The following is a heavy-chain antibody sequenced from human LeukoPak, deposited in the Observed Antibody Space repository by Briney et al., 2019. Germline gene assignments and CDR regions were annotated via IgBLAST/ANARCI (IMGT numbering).Heavy chain of an antibody. Sequence: SETLSLTCSVSGGSLSTYYWTWTLQPPGKGLEWIGFIHQSGSTEYNPSLKSRVTMSLDTSKNQFSLKLSSVTAADTAVYYCARGVPDYYGSGSYYNSIYYFDYWGQGTLVTVSS. CDR2: IHQSGST. D-gene: IGHD3-10*01. CDR3: ARGVPDYYGSGSYYNSIYYFDY. V-gene: IGHV4-59*12. J-gene: IGHJ4*02. CDR1: GGSLSTYY.